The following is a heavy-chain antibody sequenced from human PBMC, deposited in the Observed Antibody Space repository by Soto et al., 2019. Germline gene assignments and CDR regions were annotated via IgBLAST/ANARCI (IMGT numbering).Heavy chain of an antibody. D-gene: IGHD6-19*01. CDR2: VSHDGRNT. J-gene: IGHJ4*02. V-gene: IGHV3-30*18. CDR1: GFTFRDYA. CDR3: AKGGRQWLVTSDFNY. Sequence: VQLVESGGGVVQPGRSLRLSCAASGFTFRDYAMHWVRQAPGKGLEWVAVVSHDGRNTHYADSVKGRFTISRDSSKNTVSLETTSLRAEDTAVYYCAKGGRQWLVTSDFNYWGQGALVTVSS.